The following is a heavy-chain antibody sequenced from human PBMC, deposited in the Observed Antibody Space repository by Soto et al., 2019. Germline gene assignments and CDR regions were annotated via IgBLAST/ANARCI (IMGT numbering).Heavy chain of an antibody. J-gene: IGHJ4*02. CDR1: GFSVSSDY. Sequence: EVQLVESGGTSIQPGGSLRLSCAASGFSVSSDYMSWVRQAPGKGLEWVSLISWDGGITHYADSVKGRFTIARDNGKNSLFLEMSSLRPDDTALYYCAKDSYDILTGQKRYFDSWGQGTRVTVSA. D-gene: IGHD3-9*01. CDR3: AKDSYDILTGQKRYFDS. CDR2: ISWDGGIT. V-gene: IGHV3-43*01.